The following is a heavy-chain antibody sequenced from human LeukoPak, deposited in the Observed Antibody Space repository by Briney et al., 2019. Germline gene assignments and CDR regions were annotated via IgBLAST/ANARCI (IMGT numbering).Heavy chain of an antibody. CDR3: ARGRGDYGSGSYYSDY. D-gene: IGHD3-10*01. V-gene: IGHV3-21*01. CDR2: ISYSGSGT. CDR1: GFTFSGSA. J-gene: IGHJ4*02. Sequence: GGSLRLSCAASGFTFSGSAMAWVRHAPWKGLEWVSTISYSGSGTYYADSVKGRFTISRDNAKNSLYLQMNSLRVEDTAVYYCARGRGDYGSGSYYSDYWGQGTLVTVSS.